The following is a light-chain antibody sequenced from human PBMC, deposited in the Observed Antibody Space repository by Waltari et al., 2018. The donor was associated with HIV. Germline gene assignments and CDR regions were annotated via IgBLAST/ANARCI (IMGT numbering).Light chain of an antibody. CDR2: DAS. Sequence: DIPMTQSPSSLSASVGDRVTITCQASQDISKYLSWHQQKPGKAPRLLISDASNLQTGVPSRFSGSGSGTDFTFTISSLQPEDIATYFCQQYDSLPFTFGPGTKVDIK. J-gene: IGKJ3*01. CDR1: QDISKY. V-gene: IGKV1-33*01. CDR3: QQYDSLPFT.